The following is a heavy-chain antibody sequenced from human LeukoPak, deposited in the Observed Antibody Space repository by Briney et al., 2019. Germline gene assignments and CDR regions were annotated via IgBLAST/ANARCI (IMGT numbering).Heavy chain of an antibody. CDR3: ARGRGNYYDSSGYALRY. V-gene: IGHV4-34*01. CDR2: INHSGST. Sequence: SETLSLTCAVYGVSFSGYYWSWIRQPPGKGLEWIGEINHSGSTNYNPSLKSRVTISVDTSKNQFSLKLSSVTAADTAVYYCARGRGNYYDSSGYALRYWGQGTLVTVSS. D-gene: IGHD3-22*01. CDR1: GVSFSGYY. J-gene: IGHJ4*02.